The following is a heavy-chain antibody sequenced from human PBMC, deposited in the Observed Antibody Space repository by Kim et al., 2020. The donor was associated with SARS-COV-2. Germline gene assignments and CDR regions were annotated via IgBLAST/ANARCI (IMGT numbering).Heavy chain of an antibody. J-gene: IGHJ4*02. V-gene: IGHV3-30*18. Sequence: GGSLRLSCAASGFTFSSYGMHWVRQAPGKGLEWVAVISYDGSNKYYADSVKGRFTISRENSKNTLYLQMNSLRSEDTAVYYCAKYLYGSGGSHWGQGTLVTVS. D-gene: IGHD3-10*01. CDR2: ISYDGSNK. CDR1: GFTFSSYG. CDR3: AKYLYGSGGSH.